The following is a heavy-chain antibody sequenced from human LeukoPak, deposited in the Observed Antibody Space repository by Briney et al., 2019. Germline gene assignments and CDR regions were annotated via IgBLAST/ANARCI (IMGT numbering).Heavy chain of an antibody. Sequence: PGGSLRLSCAASGLTFSSYWMPWVRQAPGKGLVWVSRINSDGSNTRYADSVKGRFTISRDNAKNTLYLQMNSLRAKDTAVYYCTRGYGDIDYWGQGTLVTVSS. CDR2: INSDGSNT. CDR3: TRGYGDIDY. J-gene: IGHJ4*02. CDR1: GLTFSSYW. V-gene: IGHV3-74*01. D-gene: IGHD4-17*01.